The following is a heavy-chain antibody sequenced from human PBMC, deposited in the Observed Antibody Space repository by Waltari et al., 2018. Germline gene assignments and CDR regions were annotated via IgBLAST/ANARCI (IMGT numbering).Heavy chain of an antibody. J-gene: IGHJ4*02. D-gene: IGHD5-18*01. Sequence: QVQLQRWGAGLLKPSETLSLTCAVYGGSFSGYYWSWFRQPPGKGLEWIGEINHSGSTNYNPSLKSRVTISVDTSKNQFSLKLSSVTAADTAVYYCARIRGYSYGVDYWGQGTLVTVSS. V-gene: IGHV4-34*01. CDR1: GGSFSGYY. CDR3: ARIRGYSYGVDY. CDR2: INHSGST.